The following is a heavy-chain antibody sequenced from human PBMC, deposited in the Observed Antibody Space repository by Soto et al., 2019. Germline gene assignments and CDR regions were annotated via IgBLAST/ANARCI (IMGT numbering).Heavy chain of an antibody. CDR2: ISGSGGST. Sequence: GGSLRLSCAASGFTFSSYAMSWVRQAPGKGLEWVSAISGSGGSTYYADSVKGRFTISRDNSKNTLYLQMNSLRAEDTAVYYCAKVYPGGGYSGYGEFDYWGQGTLVTVSS. CDR3: AKVYPGGGYSGYGEFDY. CDR1: GFTFSSYA. D-gene: IGHD5-12*01. J-gene: IGHJ4*02. V-gene: IGHV3-23*01.